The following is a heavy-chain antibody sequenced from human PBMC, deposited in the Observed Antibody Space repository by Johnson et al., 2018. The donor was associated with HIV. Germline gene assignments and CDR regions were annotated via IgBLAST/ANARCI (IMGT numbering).Heavy chain of an antibody. CDR2: ISYDGSNK. CDR1: GFTFSSYA. V-gene: IGHV3-30*04. J-gene: IGHJ3*02. CDR3: AKDVYSSSWYGDDAFDI. D-gene: IGHD6-13*01. Sequence: QLVESGGGVVRPGGSLRLSCAASGFTFSSYAMHWVRQAPGKGLEWVAVISYDGSNKYYVDSVKGRFTISRDNSKNTLYLQMNSLRAEDTDVYYCAKDVYSSSWYGDDAFDIWGQGTMVTVSS.